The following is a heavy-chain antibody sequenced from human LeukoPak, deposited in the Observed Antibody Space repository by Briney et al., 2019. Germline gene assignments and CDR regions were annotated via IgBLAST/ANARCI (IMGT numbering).Heavy chain of an antibody. CDR3: ARQGYSSSTNTFFDY. V-gene: IGHV4-39*01. CDR1: GGSISSSGYY. D-gene: IGHD6-13*01. CDR2: IYYSGST. J-gene: IGHJ4*02. Sequence: SETLSLTCTVSGGSISSSGYYWGWIRQPPGKGLEWIGSIYYSGSTYYNPSLKSRVTISVDTSKSQFSLKLSSVTAADTAVYYCARQGYSSSTNTFFDYWGQGTLVTVSS.